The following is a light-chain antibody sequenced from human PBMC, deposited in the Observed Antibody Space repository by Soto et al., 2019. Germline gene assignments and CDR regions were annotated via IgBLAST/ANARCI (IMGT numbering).Light chain of an antibody. V-gene: IGKV2D-29*02. J-gene: IGKJ5*01. Sequence: DVAITQTPLSLSVAPGQPASISCKSSQSLLHITGETFLFWYLQEPGQSPQLLIYEVSTRVSGVPDRFSGSGSGTDFTLEISRVETDDVGIYYCMQSTQLPPTFGQGTRLEIK. CDR2: EVS. CDR3: MQSTQLPPT. CDR1: QSLLHITGETF.